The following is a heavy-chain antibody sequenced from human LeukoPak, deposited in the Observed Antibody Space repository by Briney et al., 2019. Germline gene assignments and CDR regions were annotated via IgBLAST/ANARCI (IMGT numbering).Heavy chain of an antibody. D-gene: IGHD2-15*01. CDR3: ARDRVVVAATRRGYNWFDP. Sequence: ASVKVSCKASGYTFPSYFMHWVRQAPGQGLEWMGIINPSGGSTNYAQKFQGRVTMTRDTSTSTVYMELSSLRSEDTAVYYCARDRVVVAATRRGYNWFDPWGQGTLVTVSS. J-gene: IGHJ5*02. V-gene: IGHV1-46*01. CDR1: GYTFPSYF. CDR2: INPSGGST.